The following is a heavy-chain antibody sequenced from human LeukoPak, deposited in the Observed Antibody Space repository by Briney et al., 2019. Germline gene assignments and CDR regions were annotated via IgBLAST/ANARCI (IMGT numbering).Heavy chain of an antibody. CDR1: GGSISTHY. CDR3: ATIKRGSIFGYFDF. Sequence: PSETLSLTCTVSGGSISTHYWSWIRQPPGKGLEGIGYVLDSERTKDNPSLKSRATLSADTSKNQFSLRLTSVTAADSAVYYCATIKRGSIFGYFDFWGQGVLVTVSS. D-gene: IGHD5-18*01. CDR2: VLDSERT. V-gene: IGHV4-59*11. J-gene: IGHJ4*02.